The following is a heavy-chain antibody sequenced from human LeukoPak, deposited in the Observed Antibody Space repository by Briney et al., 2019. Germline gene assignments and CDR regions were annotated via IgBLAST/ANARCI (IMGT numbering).Heavy chain of an antibody. CDR3: ARDSRGYSYASDY. Sequence: GASVKVSCKASGYTFTTYAMNWVRQAPGQGLEWMGWINTNTENSTYAQDFTGRFVFSLDTSVSTAYLQISSLKAEDTAVYYCARDSRGYSYASDYWGQGTLVTVSS. D-gene: IGHD5-18*01. V-gene: IGHV7-4-1*02. CDR1: GYTFTTYA. CDR2: INTNTENS. J-gene: IGHJ4*02.